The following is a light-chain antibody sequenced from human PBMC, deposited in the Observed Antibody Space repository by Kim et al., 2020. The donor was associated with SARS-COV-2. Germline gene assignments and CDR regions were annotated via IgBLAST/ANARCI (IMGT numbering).Light chain of an antibody. J-gene: IGLJ2*01. CDR1: SSDVGSYNH. CDR3: CSSYAISSTFV. Sequence: QSALAQPASVSGSPGQSITISCTGSSSDVGSYNHVSWYQHHPGKAPKVIIYEVTKRPSGISNRFSGSKSGNTASLTISGLLPEDEGDYYCCSSYAISSTFVFGGGTQLTVL. V-gene: IGLV2-23*02. CDR2: EVT.